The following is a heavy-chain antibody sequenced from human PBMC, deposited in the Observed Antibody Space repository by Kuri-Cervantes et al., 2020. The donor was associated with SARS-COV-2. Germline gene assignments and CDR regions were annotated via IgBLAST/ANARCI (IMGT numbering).Heavy chain of an antibody. Sequence: SETLSLTCTVSGGSISSGDYYWSWIRQPPGKGLEWIGYIYYSGSTYYNPSLKSRVTISVDTSKNQFSLKLSSVTAADTAVYYCARGGELERRYYYYYMDAWGKGTTVTVSS. CDR2: IYYSGST. CDR3: ARGGELERRYYYYYMDA. J-gene: IGHJ6*03. CDR1: GGSISSGDYY. V-gene: IGHV4-30-4*08. D-gene: IGHD1-1*01.